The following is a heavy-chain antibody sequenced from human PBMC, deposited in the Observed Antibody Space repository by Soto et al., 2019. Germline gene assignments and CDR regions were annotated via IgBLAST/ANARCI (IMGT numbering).Heavy chain of an antibody. D-gene: IGHD6-13*01. CDR1: GYTFTGYY. CDR2: INPNSGGT. Sequence: ASVKVSCKASGYTFTGYYMHWVRQAPGQGLEWMGWINPNSGGTNYAQKFQGWVTMTRDTSISTAYMELSRLRSDDTAVYYCARDGSNSWYGGGLYYYYGMDVWGQGTTVTVSS. J-gene: IGHJ6*02. CDR3: ARDGSNSWYGGGLYYYYGMDV. V-gene: IGHV1-2*04.